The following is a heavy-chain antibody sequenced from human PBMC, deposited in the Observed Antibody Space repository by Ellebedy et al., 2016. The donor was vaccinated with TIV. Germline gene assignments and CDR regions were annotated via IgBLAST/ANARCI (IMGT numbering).Heavy chain of an antibody. CDR3: ARLLDIGFYSGNSVY. V-gene: IGHV1-18*01. CDR1: GYTFTSYG. D-gene: IGHD4-23*01. CDR2: ITAYNGNT. Sequence: ASVKVSCKASGYTFTSYGISWVRQAPGQGLEWMGWITAYNGNTKYAQQLQGRVSMTTDTSTSTAYMELRSLRSDDTAVYYCARLLDIGFYSGNSVYWGQGTLVTVSS. J-gene: IGHJ4*02.